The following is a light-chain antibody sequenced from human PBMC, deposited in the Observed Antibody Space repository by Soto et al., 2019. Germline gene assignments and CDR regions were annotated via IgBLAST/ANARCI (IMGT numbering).Light chain of an antibody. J-gene: IGKJ1*01. V-gene: IGKV3-20*01. Sequence: EIVLTQSPGTLSLSPGERATLSCGASQSVTSNYLAWYQQKPGQAPRLLIFGASIRGTGIPDRFIGSGCGTDYTLTITSLEPEDSAVYYCHHYVTSLTAFGQGTKVE. CDR1: QSVTSNY. CDR2: GAS. CDR3: HHYVTSLTA.